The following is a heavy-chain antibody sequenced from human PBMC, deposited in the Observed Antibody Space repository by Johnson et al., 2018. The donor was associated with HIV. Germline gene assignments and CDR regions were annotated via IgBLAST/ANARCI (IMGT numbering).Heavy chain of an antibody. Sequence: VQLLESGGGVVQPGRSLRLSCAASGFTFRNYAIHWVRQAPGQGLEWVAVMSSDGSTEYYADSVKGRFTISRDNAKNSLYLQMNSLRAEDTALYYCAKVGLDEAFDIWGQGTMVTVSS. D-gene: IGHD6-19*01. J-gene: IGHJ3*02. V-gene: IGHV3-30-3*01. CDR2: MSSDGSTE. CDR3: AKVGLDEAFDI. CDR1: GFTFRNYA.